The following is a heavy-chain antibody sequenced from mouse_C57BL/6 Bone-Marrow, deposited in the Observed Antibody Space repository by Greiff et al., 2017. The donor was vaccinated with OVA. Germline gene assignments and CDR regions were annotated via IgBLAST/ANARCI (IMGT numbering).Heavy chain of an antibody. J-gene: IGHJ4*01. Sequence: VQLQQPGAELVKPGASVKLSCKASGYAFSSSWMHWVKQRPGQGLEWIGMIHPNGGSTNYNGKFKGKATLTVDKSSSTAYMQLSSLTSEDSAVYYCASFCPHMDYWGRGTSVTVSA. CDR1: GYAFSSSW. CDR3: ASFCPHMDY. V-gene: IGHV1-64*01. CDR2: IHPNGGST.